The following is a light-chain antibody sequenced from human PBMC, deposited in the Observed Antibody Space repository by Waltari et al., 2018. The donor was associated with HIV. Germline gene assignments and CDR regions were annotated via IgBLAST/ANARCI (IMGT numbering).Light chain of an antibody. CDR1: QVISNS. V-gene: IGKV1-NL1*01. CDR2: AAS. Sequence: DIQMTQSPSSLSASIGDRVNITCRASQVISNSLVWYQQKPGKAPKFLVYAASRLGDGVPSRFSGSGSGTDYTLTISRVQPEDSATFYCQQYYSNPLTFGGGTKVEIK. J-gene: IGKJ4*01. CDR3: QQYYSNPLT.